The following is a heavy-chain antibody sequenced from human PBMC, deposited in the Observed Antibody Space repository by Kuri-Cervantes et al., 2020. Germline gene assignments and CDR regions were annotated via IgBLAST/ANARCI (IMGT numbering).Heavy chain of an antibody. Sequence: GGSLRLSCAASGFTFSSYAMHWVRQAPGKGLEWVAVISYDGSNKYYADSVKGRFTISRDNSKNTLYLQMNSLRAEDTAVYYCAKDLSSSGLDVWGQGTTVTVSS. J-gene: IGHJ6*02. CDR1: GFTFSSYA. CDR3: AKDLSSSGLDV. V-gene: IGHV3-30*04. D-gene: IGHD6-19*01. CDR2: ISYDGSNK.